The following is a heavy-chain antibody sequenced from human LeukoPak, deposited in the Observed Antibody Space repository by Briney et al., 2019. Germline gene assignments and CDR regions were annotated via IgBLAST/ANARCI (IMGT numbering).Heavy chain of an antibody. Sequence: GGSLRLSCAGSGFTFSDYYMSWIRQAPGKGLEWVSYISSSGSTIYYADSVKGRFTISRDTAKNSLYLQMNSLRAEATAVYYCARAFPYYYGSGSNDIWGQGTMVTVSS. CDR1: GFTFSDYY. D-gene: IGHD3-10*01. J-gene: IGHJ3*02. CDR2: ISSSGSTI. V-gene: IGHV3-11*04. CDR3: ARAFPYYYGSGSNDI.